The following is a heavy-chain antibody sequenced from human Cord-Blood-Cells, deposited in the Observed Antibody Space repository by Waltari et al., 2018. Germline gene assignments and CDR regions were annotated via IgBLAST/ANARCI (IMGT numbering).Heavy chain of an antibody. D-gene: IGHD2-15*01. V-gene: IGHV4-39*01. CDR3: ARAYCSGGSCYSAYDAFDI. CDR2: IYYSGST. Sequence: QLQLQESGPGLVKPSETLSLTCTVSGGSISSSSYYWGWIRQPPGKGLEWIGSIYYSGSTYYNPSLKSRVTLSVDTSKNQFSLKLSSVTAADTAVYYCARAYCSGGSCYSAYDAFDIWGQGTMVTVSS. J-gene: IGHJ3*02. CDR1: GGSISSSSYY.